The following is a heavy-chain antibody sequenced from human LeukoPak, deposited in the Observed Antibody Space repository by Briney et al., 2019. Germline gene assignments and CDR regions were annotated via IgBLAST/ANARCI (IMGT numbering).Heavy chain of an antibody. J-gene: IGHJ6*03. CDR1: GFTFSSYA. CDR3: AKGPNAPTYYYYYMDV. D-gene: IGHD2-2*01. V-gene: IGHV3-23*01. CDR2: ISGSGGST. Sequence: PGGSLRLSCAASGFTFSSYAMSWVRQAPGKGLEWVSAISGSGGSTYYADSVKGRFTISRDSSKNTLYLQMNSLRAEDTAVYYCAKGPNAPTYYYYYMDVWGKGTTVTVSS.